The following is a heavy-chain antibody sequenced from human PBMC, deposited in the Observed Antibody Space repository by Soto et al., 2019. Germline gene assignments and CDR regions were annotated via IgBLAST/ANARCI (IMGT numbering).Heavy chain of an antibody. J-gene: IGHJ2*01. CDR1: GFTFSSYD. V-gene: IGHV3-13*01. CDR3: ARGGGYCSGGSCYAPNWYFDL. D-gene: IGHD2-15*01. Sequence: EVQLVESGGGLVQPGGSLRLSCAASGFTFSSYDMHWVRQATGKGLEWVSAIGTAGDTYYPGSVKGRFTISRENAKNSLYLQMNSLRAGHTAVYYCARGGGYCSGGSCYAPNWYFDLWGRGTLVTVSS. CDR2: IGTAGDT.